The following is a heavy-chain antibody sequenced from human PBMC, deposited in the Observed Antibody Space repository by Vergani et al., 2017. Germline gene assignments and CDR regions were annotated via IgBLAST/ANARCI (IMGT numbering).Heavy chain of an antibody. CDR1: GFTLSAYS. D-gene: IGHD4-11*01. Sequence: DVRLVESGGSVVQPGGSLRLSCAASGFTLSAYSMNWVRQTPGKGLEWISYIGVSDNSIYYADSVMGRFAISRDNARNLLFLQMNSLRADDSALYFCVRDPDYSTFDSWGQGTLVTVS. J-gene: IGHJ4*02. CDR2: IGVSDNSI. CDR3: VRDPDYSTFDS. V-gene: IGHV3-48*01.